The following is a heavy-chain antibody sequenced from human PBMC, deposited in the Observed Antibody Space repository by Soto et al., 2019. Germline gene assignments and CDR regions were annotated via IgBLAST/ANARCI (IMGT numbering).Heavy chain of an antibody. D-gene: IGHD5-18*01. J-gene: IGHJ5*02. CDR1: GGSISSGGYS. CDR2: IYHSGST. V-gene: IGHV4-30-2*01. CDR3: ARSVDTAMVSESWFDP. Sequence: PSETLSLTCAVSGGSISSGGYSWSWIRQPPGKGLEWIGYIYHSGSTYYNPSLKSRVTISVDRSKNQFSLKLSSVTAADTAVYYCARSVDTAMVSESWFDPWGQGTLVTVSS.